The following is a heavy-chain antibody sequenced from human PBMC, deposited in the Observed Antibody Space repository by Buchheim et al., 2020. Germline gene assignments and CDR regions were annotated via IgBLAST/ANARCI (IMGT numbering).Heavy chain of an antibody. CDR2: LWYDGSTK. Sequence: QVQLVESGGGVVQPWRSLRLSCAASGFTFSNFGMHWVRQAADKGLEWVALLWYDGSTKYYADSVKGRFTISRDNSKSTLYLQMNSLRAEDTAVYYCARGVATGGTMGDAFDIWGQGT. J-gene: IGHJ3*02. CDR1: GFTFSNFG. D-gene: IGHD6-13*01. CDR3: ARGVATGGTMGDAFDI. V-gene: IGHV3-33*01.